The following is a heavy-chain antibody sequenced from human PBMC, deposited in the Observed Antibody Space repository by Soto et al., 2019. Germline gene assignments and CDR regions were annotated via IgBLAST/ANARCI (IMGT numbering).Heavy chain of an antibody. V-gene: IGHV1-2*04. D-gene: IGHD2-2*01. CDR3: ARGRGCSSTSCYDYYYYGMDV. Sequence: QVQLVQSGAEVKKPGASVKVSCKASGYTFTGYYMHWVRQAPGQGLEWMGWINPNSGGTNYAQKFQGWVTITRDTSISTAYMELSRLRSDDTAVYYCARGRGCSSTSCYDYYYYGMDVWGQGTTVTVSS. CDR2: INPNSGGT. J-gene: IGHJ6*02. CDR1: GYTFTGYY.